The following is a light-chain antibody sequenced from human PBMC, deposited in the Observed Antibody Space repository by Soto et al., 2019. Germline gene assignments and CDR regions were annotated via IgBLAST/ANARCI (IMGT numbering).Light chain of an antibody. V-gene: IGKV1-39*01. CDR1: QSISSY. CDR3: QQCNSTPCT. Sequence: DIQMTQSPSSLSASVGDRVTITCRASQSISSYLHWYQQKPGKAPTLLIYAASNLQSGVPSRFSASGSGTELTLTLNSLQPEDFATYYCQQCNSTPCTFGQGTKVEIK. CDR2: AAS. J-gene: IGKJ1*01.